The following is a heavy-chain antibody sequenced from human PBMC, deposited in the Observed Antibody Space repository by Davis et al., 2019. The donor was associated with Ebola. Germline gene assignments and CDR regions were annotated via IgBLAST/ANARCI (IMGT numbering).Heavy chain of an antibody. CDR1: EFTFSSHS. CDR3: ARVPSSPDYYGMDV. J-gene: IGHJ6*02. CDR2: ISNDGSNK. D-gene: IGHD6-13*01. Sequence: GESLKISCTDSEFTFSSHSIHWVRQAPGEGLEWVAVISNDGSNKYYADSVKGRFTISRDNSKNTVYLQINSLRLEDTAVYYCARVPSSPDYYGMDVWGQGTTVTVSS. V-gene: IGHV3-30*04.